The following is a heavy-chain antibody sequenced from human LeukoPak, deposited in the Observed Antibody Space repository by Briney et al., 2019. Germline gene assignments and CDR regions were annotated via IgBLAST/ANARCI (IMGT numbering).Heavy chain of an antibody. Sequence: SETLSLTCTVSGGSISSYYWSWIRQPPGKGLEWIGYIYYSGSTNYNPSLKSRVTISVDTSKNQFSLKLSSVTAADTAAYYCARGPRYYGSGSFNWFDPWGQGTLVTVSS. CDR3: ARGPRYYGSGSFNWFDP. CDR2: IYYSGST. CDR1: GGSISSYY. J-gene: IGHJ5*02. V-gene: IGHV4-59*01. D-gene: IGHD3-10*01.